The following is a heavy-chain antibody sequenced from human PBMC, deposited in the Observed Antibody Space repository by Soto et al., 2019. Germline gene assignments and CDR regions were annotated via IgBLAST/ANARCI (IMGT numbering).Heavy chain of an antibody. CDR2: INHSGST. CDR1: GGSFSGYY. J-gene: IGHJ4*02. D-gene: IGHD2-8*02. V-gene: IGHV4-34*01. CDR3: ARDKITGLFDY. Sequence: QVQLQQWGAGLLKPSETLSLTCAVYGGSFSGYYWTWIRQPPGTGLEWIGEINHSGSTNYNPSLKRLVNISVDTSKTQFSRKLTSVTAADTAVYYCARDKITGLFDYWGQGTLVTVSS.